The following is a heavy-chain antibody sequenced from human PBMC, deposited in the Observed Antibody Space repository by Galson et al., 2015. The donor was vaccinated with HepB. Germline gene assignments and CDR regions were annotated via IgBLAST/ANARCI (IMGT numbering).Heavy chain of an antibody. Sequence: LTCAVYGGSFSGYYWSWIRQPPGKGLEWIGEINHSGSTNYNPSLKSRVTISVDTSKNQFSLKLSSVTAADTAVYYCARDGSRYGNDYGPDYWGQGTLVTVSS. J-gene: IGHJ4*02. D-gene: IGHD5-18*01. CDR1: GGSFSGYY. CDR2: INHSGST. V-gene: IGHV4-34*01. CDR3: ARDGSRYGNDYGPDY.